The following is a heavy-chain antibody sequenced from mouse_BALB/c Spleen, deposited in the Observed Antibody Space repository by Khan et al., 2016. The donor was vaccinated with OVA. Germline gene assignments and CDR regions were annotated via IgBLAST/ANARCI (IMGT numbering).Heavy chain of an antibody. CDR2: IWAGGST. D-gene: IGHD1-3*01. CDR1: GFSLTSYG. CDR3: ARLEDI. J-gene: IGHJ2*01. Sequence: QMQLEESGPGLVAPSQSLSITCTVSGFSLTSYGVHWVRQPPGKGLEWLGVIWAGGSTTYYSALMSRLSISKDNSKSQVFLKMNSRQTDDTAMYYCARLEDIWGQGTTLTVSS. V-gene: IGHV2-9*02.